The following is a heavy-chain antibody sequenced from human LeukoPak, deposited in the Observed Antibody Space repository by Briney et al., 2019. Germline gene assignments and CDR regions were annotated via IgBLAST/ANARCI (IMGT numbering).Heavy chain of an antibody. J-gene: IGHJ6*02. V-gene: IGHV1-69*13. CDR1: GGTFSSYA. CDR2: IIPIFGTA. Sequence: ASVKVSCKASGGTFSSYAISWVRQAPGQGLEWMGGIIPIFGTANYAQKFQGGVTITADESTSTAYMELSSLRSEDTAVYYCGTTVTTFFAYYYYGMDVWGQGTTVTVSS. D-gene: IGHD4-17*01. CDR3: GTTVTTFFAYYYYGMDV.